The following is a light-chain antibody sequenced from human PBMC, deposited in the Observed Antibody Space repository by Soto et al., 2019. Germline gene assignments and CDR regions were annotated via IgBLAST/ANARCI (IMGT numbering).Light chain of an antibody. V-gene: IGLV2-14*01. CDR1: SSDVGVYKY. CDR3: SSYTSSSTVV. Sequence: QSVLTQPASVSGSPGQSITISCTGTSSDVGVYKYVSWYQHHPGKAPKLMIYEVSNRPSGVSNRFSGSKSGNTASLTISGLQAEDEADYYCSSYTSSSTVVFGGGTKVTVL. J-gene: IGLJ2*01. CDR2: EVS.